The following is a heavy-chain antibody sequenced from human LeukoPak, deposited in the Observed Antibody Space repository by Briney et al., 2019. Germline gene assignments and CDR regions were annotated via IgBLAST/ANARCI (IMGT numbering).Heavy chain of an antibody. D-gene: IGHD2-2*01. CDR1: GGSISSSSYY. CDR2: IYYSGST. V-gene: IGHV4-39*01. J-gene: IGHJ4*02. CDR3: ARHRVAPANFGY. Sequence: PSETLSLTCTVSGGSISSSSYYWGWIRQPPGKGLEWIGSIYYSGSTYYNPSLKSRVTISVDTSKNQFSLKLSSVTAADTAVYYCARHRVAPANFGYWGQGTLVTVSS.